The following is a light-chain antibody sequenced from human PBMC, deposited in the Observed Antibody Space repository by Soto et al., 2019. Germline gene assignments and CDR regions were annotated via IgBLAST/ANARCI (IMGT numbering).Light chain of an antibody. CDR2: SNN. CDR3: AAWDDSLSGPWV. Sequence: VLTQPPSASGTPGQRVTISCSGSSSNIGSNYVYWYQQLPGTAPKLLIYSNNQRPSGVPDRFSGSKSGTSASLAISGLRSEDEADYYCAAWDDSLSGPWVFGGRPNVTVL. CDR1: SSNIGSNY. J-gene: IGLJ3*02. V-gene: IGLV1-47*02.